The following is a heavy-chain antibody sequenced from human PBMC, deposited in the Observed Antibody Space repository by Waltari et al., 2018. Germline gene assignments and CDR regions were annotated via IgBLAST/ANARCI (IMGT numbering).Heavy chain of an antibody. CDR2: FYKSGTT. V-gene: IGHV4-39*07. Sequence: QLQLQESGPGLVKPSETLSLTCTVSRSSLINNNYYWGWVRQPPGKGLEWIGSFYKSGTTYYNPSLKSRVTISVDTSNNQFSLKLNSVTAADTAVYYCVRGYPDIVATISDYWGQGTLVIVSS. CDR1: RSSLINNNYY. CDR3: VRGYPDIVATISDY. D-gene: IGHD5-12*01. J-gene: IGHJ4*02.